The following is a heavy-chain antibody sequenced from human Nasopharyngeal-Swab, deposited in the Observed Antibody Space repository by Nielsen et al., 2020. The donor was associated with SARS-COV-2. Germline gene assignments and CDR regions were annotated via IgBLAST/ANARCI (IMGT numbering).Heavy chain of an antibody. CDR1: GFTLSVYS. CDR3: VRDSSWAFDS. J-gene: IGHJ4*02. V-gene: IGHV3-48*01. Sequence: GGSLRLSCAASGFTLSVYSVNWVRQAPGKGLEWVSDTSAGTSSTDYADSVKGRFTVSRDIVKNSLYLQMNSLRAEDTAVYYCVRDSSWAFDSWGQGTLVTVSS. D-gene: IGHD7-27*01. CDR2: TSAGTSST.